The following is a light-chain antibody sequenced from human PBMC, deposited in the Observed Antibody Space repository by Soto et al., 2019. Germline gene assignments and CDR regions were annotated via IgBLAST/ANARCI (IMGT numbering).Light chain of an antibody. CDR1: RTDVGTYNY. CDR3: SSYTGFTTWV. V-gene: IGLV2-14*03. J-gene: IGLJ3*02. Sequence: QSALTQPASVSGSPGQSITISCTGTRTDVGTYNYVSWYQQHSGKAPKLIIYDITNRPSGVSSRFSGSKSGNTASLTISGPQLEDEDDYYCSSYTGFTTWVFGGGTKLTVL. CDR2: DIT.